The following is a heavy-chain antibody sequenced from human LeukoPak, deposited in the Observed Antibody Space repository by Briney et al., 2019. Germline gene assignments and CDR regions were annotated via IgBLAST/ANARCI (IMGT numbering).Heavy chain of an antibody. V-gene: IGHV3-23*01. CDR2: ISGSGGST. D-gene: IGHD3-22*01. J-gene: IGHJ4*02. CDR1: GFTFSSYA. Sequence: GGSLRLSCAASGFTFSSYAMSWVRQAPGKGLEWVSAISGSGGSTYYADSVKGRFTISRGNSKNTLYLQMNSLRAEDTAVYYCANPYYDSSGYHYWGQGTLVTVSS. CDR3: ANPYYDSSGYHY.